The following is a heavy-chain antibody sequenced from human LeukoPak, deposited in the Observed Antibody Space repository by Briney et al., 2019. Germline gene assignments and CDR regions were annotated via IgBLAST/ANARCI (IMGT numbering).Heavy chain of an antibody. D-gene: IGHD4-17*01. CDR3: ARLMTTATTDYFDF. CDR1: GYTFTDYF. V-gene: IGHV1-2*02. Sequence: ASVQVSCKASGYTFTDYFIFWVRQAPGQGLQWVGWIHPSSGGTNYAQKFQGRVTMTWDTSTSTVYMELSSLRSEDTAVYYCARLMTTATTDYFDFWGQGTLVTVSS. J-gene: IGHJ4*02. CDR2: IHPSSGGT.